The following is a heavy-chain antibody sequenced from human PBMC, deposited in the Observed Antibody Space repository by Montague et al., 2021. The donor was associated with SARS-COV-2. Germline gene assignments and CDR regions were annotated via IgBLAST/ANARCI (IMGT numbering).Heavy chain of an antibody. D-gene: IGHD3-22*01. CDR3: ARDYDESGGYWDDFFDI. J-gene: IGHJ3*02. V-gene: IGHV1-18*01. CDR2: ISTNKGNT. CDR1: GYTFINYG. Sequence: SVKVSCKASGYTFINYGISWVRQAPGQGLEWMGWISTNKGNTNYAQRLQGRVTMTTDTATSTVYMELRGLTSDDTAVYYCARDYDESGGYWDDFFDIWGQGTLVTVSA.